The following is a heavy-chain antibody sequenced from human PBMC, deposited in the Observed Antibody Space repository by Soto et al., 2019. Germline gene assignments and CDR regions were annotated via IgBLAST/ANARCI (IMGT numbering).Heavy chain of an antibody. J-gene: IGHJ4*02. CDR2: IDGSAVGT. CDR1: GFKFYSYA. Sequence: EVQLLESGGGLVQPGGSLRLSCAASGFKFYSYAMNWVRQAPGKGLEWVSGIDGSAVGTYYADSVKGPFAITRDNSGNTLYLQMHSLIVEETAVYYCAKEGGWIHDKIEHWGQGKLVTVSS. CDR3: AKEGGWIHDKIEH. D-gene: IGHD5-18*01. V-gene: IGHV3-23*01.